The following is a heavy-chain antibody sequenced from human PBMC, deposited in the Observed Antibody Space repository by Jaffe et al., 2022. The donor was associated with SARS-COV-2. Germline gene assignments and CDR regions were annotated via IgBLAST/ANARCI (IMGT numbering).Heavy chain of an antibody. CDR3: AKSTRPYRQQEFDY. D-gene: IGHD3-16*02. CDR2: ISSSSSYI. J-gene: IGHJ4*02. Sequence: EVQLVESGGGLVKPGGSLRLSCAASGFTFSSYSMNWVRQAPGKGLEWVSSISSSSSYIYYADSVKGRFTISRDNAKNSLYLQMNSLRAEDTAVYYCAKSTRPYRQQEFDYWGQGTLVTVSS. V-gene: IGHV3-21*01. CDR1: GFTFSSYS.